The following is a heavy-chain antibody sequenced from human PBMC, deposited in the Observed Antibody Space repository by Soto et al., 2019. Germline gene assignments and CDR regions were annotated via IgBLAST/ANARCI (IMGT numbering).Heavy chain of an antibody. CDR1: GFTFSSYS. D-gene: IGHD3-10*01. CDR2: ISSSSTYI. J-gene: IGHJ4*02. V-gene: IGHV3-21*01. Sequence: TGGSLRLSCAASGFTFSSYSMNWVRQAPGKGLEWVSSISSSSTYIHYGDSVKGRFTISRDNAKNSLNLQMNSLRAEDTAVYFCARDTNYYASGSGVDYWGQGILVTVSS. CDR3: ARDTNYYASGSGVDY.